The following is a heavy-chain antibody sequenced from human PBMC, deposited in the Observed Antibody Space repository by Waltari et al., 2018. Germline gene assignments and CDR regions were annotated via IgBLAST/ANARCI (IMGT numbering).Heavy chain of an antibody. CDR1: GFTVLSSY. J-gene: IGHJ4*02. CDR3: ARGLVGSTTALNY. CDR2: IYSGDST. V-gene: IGHV3-53*01. Sequence: EVQLVESGGGLIQPGGSLRLSCAASGFTVLSSYMRWVRQAPGKGLEWVSVIYSGDSTYYADSVKGRFTLSRDKSKNTLYLQMNSLRAEDTAVYYCARGLVGSTTALNYWGQGTLVTVSS. D-gene: IGHD1-26*01.